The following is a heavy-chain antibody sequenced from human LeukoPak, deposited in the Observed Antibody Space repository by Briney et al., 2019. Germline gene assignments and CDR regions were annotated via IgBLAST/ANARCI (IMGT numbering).Heavy chain of an antibody. V-gene: IGHV3-66*01. CDR1: EFSVGSNY. D-gene: IGHD3-10*01. CDR2: IYSGGST. CDR3: ARDFYYRTFDY. Sequence: GGSLRLSCAASEFSVGSNYMTWVRQAPGKGLEWVSLIYSGGSTYYADSVKGRFTISRDNSKNTLFLQINSLRAEDTAVYYCARDFYYRTFDYWGQGTLVTVSS. J-gene: IGHJ4*02.